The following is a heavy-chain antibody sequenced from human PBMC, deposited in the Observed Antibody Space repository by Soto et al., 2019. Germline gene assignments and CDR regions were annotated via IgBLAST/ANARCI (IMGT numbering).Heavy chain of an antibody. CDR3: ARSRYTSGWWTPPFDY. V-gene: IGHV4-59*01. CDR2: IYYSGST. J-gene: IGHJ4*02. CDR1: GGSISSYY. D-gene: IGHD6-19*01. Sequence: QVQLQESGPGLVKPSESLSLTCAVSGGSISSYYWSWIRQPPGKGLEWIGYIYYSGSTNYNPSLKSRVTISVDTSKNQFSLKLTSVTAADTAVYCCARSRYTSGWWTPPFDYWVQGTLVTVSS.